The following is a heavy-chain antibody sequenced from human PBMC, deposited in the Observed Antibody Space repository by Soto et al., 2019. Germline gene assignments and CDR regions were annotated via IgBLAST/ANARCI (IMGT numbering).Heavy chain of an antibody. J-gene: IGHJ5*02. CDR3: AREGYCSSTSCYNWFDP. CDR1: GGSISSGGYY. V-gene: IGHV4-31*03. Sequence: TLSLTCTVSGGSISSGGYYWSWIRQHPGKGLEWIGYIYYSGSTYYNPSLKSRVTISVDTSKNQFSLKLSSVTAADTAVYYCAREGYCSSTSCYNWFDPWGQGTLVTVSS. D-gene: IGHD2-2*01. CDR2: IYYSGST.